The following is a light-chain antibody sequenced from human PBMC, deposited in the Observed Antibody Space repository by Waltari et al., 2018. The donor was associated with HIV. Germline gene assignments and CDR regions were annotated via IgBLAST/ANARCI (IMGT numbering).Light chain of an antibody. Sequence: SYVLTQPPSVSVVPGQTARITCGGHNIGSKTVHWYQQRPGQAPILVVYADSDRPSGIPERFSGSNSGNTATLTISRVGAGDEADYYCQVWDTIRDHWVFGGGTKLTVL. CDR1: NIGSKT. V-gene: IGLV3-21*02. CDR3: QVWDTIRDHWV. J-gene: IGLJ3*02. CDR2: ADS.